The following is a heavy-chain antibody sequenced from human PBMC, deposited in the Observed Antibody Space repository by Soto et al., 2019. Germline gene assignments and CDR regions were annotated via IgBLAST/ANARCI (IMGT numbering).Heavy chain of an antibody. V-gene: IGHV3-23*01. CDR1: GFILNNYA. CDR2: IGGTDGDSDGVP. CDR3: VKRGRNWGAFDF. Sequence: VQLLESGGDLVQPGGSLRLSCVASGFILNNYAMSWVRQAPGKGLEWVATIGGTDGDSDGVPWYEDSVKGRSTISRDSSANSLFLHMANLRAEDWALYYCVKRGRNWGAFDFWGQGTTVVVSS. D-gene: IGHD7-27*01. J-gene: IGHJ3*01.